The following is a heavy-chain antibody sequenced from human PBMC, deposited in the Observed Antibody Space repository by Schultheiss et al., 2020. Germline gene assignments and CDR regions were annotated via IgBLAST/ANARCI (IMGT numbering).Heavy chain of an antibody. V-gene: IGHV4-59*01. D-gene: IGHD6-19*01. CDR3: ARLLVATTSYSGWYPEDAFDI. CDR2: IYYSGST. J-gene: IGHJ3*02. CDR1: GGSISSYY. Sequence: SETLSLTCTVSGGSISSYYWSWIRQPPGKGLEWIGYIYYSGSTNYNPSLKSRVTISVDTSKNEFSLKLSSVTAADTAVYYCARLLVATTSYSGWYPEDAFDIWGRGTMVTVAS.